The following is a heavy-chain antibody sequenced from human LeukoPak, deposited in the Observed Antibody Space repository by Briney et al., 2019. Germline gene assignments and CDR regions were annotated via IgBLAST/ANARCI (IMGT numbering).Heavy chain of an antibody. CDR1: GGSFSGYY. CDR3: ARVRFSSRGYCSGGSCYLGWFDP. V-gene: IGHV4-34*01. Sequence: SETLSLTCAVYGGSFSGYYWSWIRQPPGKGLEWIGEINHSGSTNYNPSLQSRVTISVDTSKNQFSLKLSSVTAADTAVYYCARVRFSSRGYCSGGSCYLGWFDPWGQGTLVTVSS. D-gene: IGHD2-15*01. J-gene: IGHJ5*02. CDR2: INHSGST.